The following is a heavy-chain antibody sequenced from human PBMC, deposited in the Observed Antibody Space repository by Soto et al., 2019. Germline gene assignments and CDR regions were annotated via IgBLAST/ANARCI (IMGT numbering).Heavy chain of an antibody. CDR2: ISAYNGNT. CDR1: GYSFTSYG. CDR3: ARGYGYGAFDI. V-gene: IGHV1-18*01. J-gene: IGHJ3*02. Sequence: ASVKVSCKASGYSFTSYGISWVRQAPGQGLEWMGGISAYNGNTNYAQKFQDRVSMTTDTSTSTAYMELRSLRSDDTAVYFCARGYGYGAFDIWGQGTMVTVSS. D-gene: IGHD5-12*01.